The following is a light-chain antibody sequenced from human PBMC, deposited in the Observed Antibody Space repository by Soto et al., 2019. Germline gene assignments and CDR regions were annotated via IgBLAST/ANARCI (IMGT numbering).Light chain of an antibody. J-gene: IGLJ1*01. CDR2: EVT. Sequence: QSALTQPASVSGSPGQSITISCTGTSSDVGAYDYVSWFQQHPGKAPKLLIYEVTNRPSGVSYRFSGSKSGSTASLTISGLQAEDEADYYCSSYTRSRTYVFGTGTRSPS. CDR1: SSDVGAYDY. V-gene: IGLV2-14*01. CDR3: SSYTRSRTYV.